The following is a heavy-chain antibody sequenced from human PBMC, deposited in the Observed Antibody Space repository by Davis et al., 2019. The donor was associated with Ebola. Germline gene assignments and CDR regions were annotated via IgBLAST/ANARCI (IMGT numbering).Heavy chain of an antibody. D-gene: IGHD6-19*01. J-gene: IGHJ4*02. CDR2: TYYRSKWYN. CDR3: ARDSSGWYAGLVYFDY. Sequence: MPSETLSLTCAISGDSVSSNSAAWNWIRQSPSRGLEWLGRTYYRSKWYNDYAVSVKSRITINPDTSKNQFSLQLNSVTPEDTAVYYCARDSSGWYAGLVYFDYWGQGTLLTVSS. V-gene: IGHV6-1*01. CDR1: GDSVSSNSAA.